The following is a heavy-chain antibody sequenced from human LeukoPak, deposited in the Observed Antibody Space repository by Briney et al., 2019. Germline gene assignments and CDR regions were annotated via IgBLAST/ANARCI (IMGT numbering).Heavy chain of an antibody. CDR1: GGSMISNY. CDR3: ARLKFYDSTGYSPGYYMDV. CDR2: IYGSGIT. Sequence: PSETLSLTCTVSGGSMISNYWSWIRQSAGTGLEWIGRIYGSGITDYNPTLKSRVTMSLDTSRKQFSLRLTSVTAADTAVYYCARLKFYDSTGYSPGYYMDVWGKGTTVSVFS. D-gene: IGHD3-22*01. V-gene: IGHV4-4*07. J-gene: IGHJ6*03.